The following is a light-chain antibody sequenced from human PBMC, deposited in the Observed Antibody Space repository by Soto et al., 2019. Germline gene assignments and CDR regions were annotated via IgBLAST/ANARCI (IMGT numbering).Light chain of an antibody. J-gene: IGKJ2*01. CDR3: QQSYSTPPT. Sequence: DIQMTQSPSSLSASVGDRVTITCRASQSISNYLNWYQQKPGKAPKLLIYTASNLQSGVPSRFSGSGSGTDFTLTISSLQPEDFATYYCQQSYSTPPTFSQGTKVDIK. CDR1: QSISNY. V-gene: IGKV1-39*01. CDR2: TAS.